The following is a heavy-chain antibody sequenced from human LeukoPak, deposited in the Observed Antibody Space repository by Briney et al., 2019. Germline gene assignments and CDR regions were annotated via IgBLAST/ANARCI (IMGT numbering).Heavy chain of an antibody. J-gene: IGHJ3*02. CDR3: AREPKDRRAFDI. V-gene: IGHV4-59*13. CDR2: IYYSGST. CDR1: GGSISSYY. Sequence: SETLSLTCTVSGGSISSYYWSWIRQPPGKGLEWIGYIYYSGSTNYNPSLKSRVTISVDTSKNQFSLKLSSVTAADTAAYYCAREPKDRRAFDIWGQGTMVTVSS.